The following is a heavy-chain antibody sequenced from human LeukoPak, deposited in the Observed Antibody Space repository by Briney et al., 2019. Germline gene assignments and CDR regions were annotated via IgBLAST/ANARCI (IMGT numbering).Heavy chain of an antibody. J-gene: IGHJ4*02. CDR1: GDSITSYF. CDR3: ARVRAKYDSSGYYYLRFFDY. V-gene: IGHV4-59*01. CDR2: IYYSGST. D-gene: IGHD3-22*01. Sequence: SETLSLTCSISGDSITSYFWTWIRQPRGKGLEWIGYIYYSGSTNYNPSLKSRVTISVDTSKNQFSLKLSSVTAADMAVYYCARVRAKYDSSGYYYLRFFDYWGQGTLVTVSS.